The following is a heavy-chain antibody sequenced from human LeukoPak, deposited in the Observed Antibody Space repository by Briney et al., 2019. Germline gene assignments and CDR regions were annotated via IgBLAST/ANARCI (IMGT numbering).Heavy chain of an antibody. CDR1: GFTFSSYG. CDR3: AKAPIAAAGIYYFDY. D-gene: IGHD6-13*01. Sequence: GKSLRLSCAASGFTFSSYGIHWVRQAPGKGLEWVAVISYDGSNKYYADSVKGRFTISRDSSKNTLYLQMNSLRAEDTAVYYCAKAPIAAAGIYYFDYWGQGTLVTVSS. CDR2: ISYDGSNK. V-gene: IGHV3-30*18. J-gene: IGHJ4*02.